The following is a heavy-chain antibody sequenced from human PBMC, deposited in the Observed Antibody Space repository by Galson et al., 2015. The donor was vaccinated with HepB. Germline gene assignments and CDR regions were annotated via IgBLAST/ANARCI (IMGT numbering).Heavy chain of an antibody. CDR2: VSANGDDT. D-gene: IGHD6-19*01. V-gene: IGHV3-23*01. J-gene: IGHJ2*01. CDR3: AKVQWLVRLWYFDL. CDR1: GFSFNTYA. Sequence: SLRLSCAVSGFSFNTYAMHWVRQAPGKGLEYVSTVSANGDDTYYADSVKGRFTISRDNSKNTLYLQMNSLRAEDTAVYYCAKVQWLVRLWYFDLWGRGTLVTVSS.